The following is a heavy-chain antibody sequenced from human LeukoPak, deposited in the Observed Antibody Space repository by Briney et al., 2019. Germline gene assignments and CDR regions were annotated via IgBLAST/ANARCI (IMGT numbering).Heavy chain of an antibody. D-gene: IGHD6-6*01. V-gene: IGHV4-34*01. CDR2: INHSGST. J-gene: IGHJ6*03. Sequence: PSETLSLTCAVYGGSFSGYYWSWIRQPPGKGLEWIGEINHSGSTNYNPSLKSRVTISVDTSKNQFSLKLSSVTAADTAVYYCAKIRSSSSDMDVWGKGTTVTVSS. CDR3: AKIRSSSSDMDV. CDR1: GGSFSGYY.